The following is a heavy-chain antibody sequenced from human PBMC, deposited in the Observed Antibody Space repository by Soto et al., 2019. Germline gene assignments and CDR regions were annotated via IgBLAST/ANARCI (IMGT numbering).Heavy chain of an antibody. CDR2: IYYRGTT. Sequence: QVQLQESGPGLVKPSETLSLTCSVSGVSTSNHYWTWIRKPPGQGPEWIGCIYYRGTTNYNASFNNRVTISVDTSKNQFSLKLTSVTTADTDAYYCARGGGSPYHDPELDYWGKGIRVTVSS. D-gene: IGHD2-2*01. J-gene: IGHJ4*02. CDR1: GVSTSNHY. CDR3: ARGGGSPYHDPELDY. V-gene: IGHV4-59*11.